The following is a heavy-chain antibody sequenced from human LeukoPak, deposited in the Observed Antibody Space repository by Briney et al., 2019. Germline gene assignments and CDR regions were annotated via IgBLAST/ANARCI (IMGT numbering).Heavy chain of an antibody. CDR3: ARPLFCASDNCGYWLDP. CDR2: INPNGDAT. D-gene: IGHD1-20*01. CDR1: GYTFTKYL. J-gene: IGHJ5*02. V-gene: IGHV1-46*01. Sequence: VASVKVSCKTSGYTFTKYLIHWVRQAPGKGLEWVGTINPNGDATNYAPRLQGRLTLTQDTSTSTVYMELRGLTPDDTAVYYCARPLFCASDNCGYWLDPWGPGTLVTVSS.